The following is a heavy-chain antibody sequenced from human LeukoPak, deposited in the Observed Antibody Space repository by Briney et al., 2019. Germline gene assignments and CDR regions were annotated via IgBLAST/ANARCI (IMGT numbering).Heavy chain of an antibody. Sequence: SETLSLTCAVYGGSFSGYYWSWIRQPPGKGLEWIGEINHSGSTNYNPSLKSRVTMSVDTSKNQFSLKLSSVTAADTAVYYCARGRGYSYGYVKPPDYWGQGTLVTVSS. J-gene: IGHJ4*02. CDR1: GGSFSGYY. V-gene: IGHV4-34*01. CDR2: INHSGST. D-gene: IGHD5-18*01. CDR3: ARGRGYSYGYVKPPDY.